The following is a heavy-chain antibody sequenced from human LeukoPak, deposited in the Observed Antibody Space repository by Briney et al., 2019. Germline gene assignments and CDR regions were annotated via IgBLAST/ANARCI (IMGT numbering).Heavy chain of an antibody. V-gene: IGHV1-2*02. CDR3: ARDVSTPRGAFDY. CDR2: INPNSGGT. CDR1: GYTFTSYD. D-gene: IGHD2-15*01. J-gene: IGHJ4*02. Sequence: ASVKVSCKASGYTFTSYDINWVRQATGQGLEWMGWINPNSGGTNYAQKFQGRVTMTRDTSISTAYMELSRLRSDDTAVYYCARDVSTPRGAFDYWGQGTLVTVSS.